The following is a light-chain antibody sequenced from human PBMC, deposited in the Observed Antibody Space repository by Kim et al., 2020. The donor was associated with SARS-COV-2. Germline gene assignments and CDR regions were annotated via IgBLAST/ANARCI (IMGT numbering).Light chain of an antibody. J-gene: IGLJ1*01. Sequence: GQPVIISSSGSTSNIGSHSVTWYQQLPGTAPKLLIYNSDRRPSGVPDRFTGSKSGTSASLAISGLQSRDEADYYCAAWDDSLNGYVFGTGTKVTVL. V-gene: IGLV1-44*01. CDR3: AAWDDSLNGYV. CDR2: NSD. CDR1: TSNIGSHS.